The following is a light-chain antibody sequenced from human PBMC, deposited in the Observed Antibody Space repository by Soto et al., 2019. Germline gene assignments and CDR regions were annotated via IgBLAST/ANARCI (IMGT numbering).Light chain of an antibody. Sequence: QSVLTQPPSASGTPGQRVTISCSGSSSNIETNYVYWYQQLPGTAPKVLIYRNNQRPSRAPDRFSASKSGTSASLASSGLRSEDEADYYCAAWDGSLSGWVFGGGTKLTVL. CDR3: AAWDGSLSGWV. CDR2: RNN. J-gene: IGLJ3*02. CDR1: SSNIETNY. V-gene: IGLV1-47*01.